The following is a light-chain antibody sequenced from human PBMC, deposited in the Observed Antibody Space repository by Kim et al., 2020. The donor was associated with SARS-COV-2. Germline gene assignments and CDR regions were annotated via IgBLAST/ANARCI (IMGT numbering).Light chain of an antibody. CDR3: QSYDSTNWV. CDR2: EDN. V-gene: IGLV6-57*03. CDR1: SGSIASYY. Sequence: GQTVTISCPRSSGSIASYYVQWYQQRPAGAPTTVIYEDNQSPSGVPDRFSGSIDSSSNSASLTISALKTEDEADYYCQSYDSTNWVFGGGTQLTVL. J-gene: IGLJ3*02.